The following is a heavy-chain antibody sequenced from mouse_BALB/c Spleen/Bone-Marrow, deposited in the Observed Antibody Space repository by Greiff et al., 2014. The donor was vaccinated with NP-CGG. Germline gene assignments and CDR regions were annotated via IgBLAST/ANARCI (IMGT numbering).Heavy chain of an antibody. Sequence: VQLQQSGGGLVQPGESLKLSCESYEYEFPSHDMSWVRKTPEKRLELVAAINSDGGSTYYPDTMERRFIISRDNSKKTLYLQMSRLRCEDTAVYYGARHGDCDGSSRFAYWGQGTLVTVSA. CDR2: INSDGGST. CDR3: ARHGDCDGSSRFAY. CDR1: EYEFPSHD. V-gene: IGHV5-2*01. D-gene: IGHD1-1*01. J-gene: IGHJ3*01.